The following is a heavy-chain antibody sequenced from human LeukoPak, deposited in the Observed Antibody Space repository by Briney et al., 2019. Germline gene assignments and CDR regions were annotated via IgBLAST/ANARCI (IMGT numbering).Heavy chain of an antibody. D-gene: IGHD1-26*01. CDR2: IYTSGST. Sequence: SETLSLTCTVSGVSISSSDYFWSWIRQPAGKGLEWIGRIYTSGSTNYNPSLKSRVTMSVDTSKNQFSLKLSSVTAADTAVYYCARDSGSYNRHFDYWGQGTLVTVSS. J-gene: IGHJ4*02. CDR1: GVSISSSDYF. V-gene: IGHV4-61*02. CDR3: ARDSGSYNRHFDY.